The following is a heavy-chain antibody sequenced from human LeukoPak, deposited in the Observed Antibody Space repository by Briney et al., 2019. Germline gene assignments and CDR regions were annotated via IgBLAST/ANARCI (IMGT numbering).Heavy chain of an antibody. V-gene: IGHV4-39*01. J-gene: IGHJ4*02. Sequence: SETLSITCTVSGGSISSSSHYWGWIRQPPGKGLEWIGSIYYSGNTYNNPSLKSRVTISVDTSKNQFSLKLSSVTAADTAVYYCARHVSMVRGIIIGFDYWGQGTLVTVSS. CDR1: GGSISSSSHY. CDR3: ARHVSMVRGIIIGFDY. D-gene: IGHD3-10*01. CDR2: IYYSGNT.